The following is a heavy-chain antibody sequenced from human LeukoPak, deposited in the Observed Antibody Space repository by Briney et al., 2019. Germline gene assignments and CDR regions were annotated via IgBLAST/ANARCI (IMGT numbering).Heavy chain of an antibody. D-gene: IGHD3-3*01. J-gene: IGHJ5*02. Sequence: PSETLSLTCAVSGVSISSGGYSWSWIRQPPGKGLEWIGYIYHSGSTNYNPSLKSRVTISVDTSKNQFSLKLSSVTAADTAVYYCARGRSLFGVVIIRGWFDPWGQGTLVTVSS. CDR1: GVSISSGGYS. CDR2: IYHSGST. CDR3: ARGRSLFGVVIIRGWFDP. V-gene: IGHV4-30-2*01.